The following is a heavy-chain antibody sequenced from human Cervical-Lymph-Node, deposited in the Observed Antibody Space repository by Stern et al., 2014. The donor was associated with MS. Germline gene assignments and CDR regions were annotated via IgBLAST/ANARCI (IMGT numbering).Heavy chain of an antibody. CDR3: ARDFGYTFIRGPENAQYGMDV. CDR1: GFTFSRHA. Sequence: VHLVESGGGVVQPGRSLRLSCAASGFTFSRHAMHWVRQAPGKGLEWVAGISHAGTKNYYADSVKGRFTISRDNSKNTLYLQMNSLRVEDTALFYCARDFGYTFIRGPENAQYGMDVWGQGTTVTVSS. D-gene: IGHD5-24*01. CDR2: ISHAGTKN. V-gene: IGHV3-30-3*01. J-gene: IGHJ6*02.